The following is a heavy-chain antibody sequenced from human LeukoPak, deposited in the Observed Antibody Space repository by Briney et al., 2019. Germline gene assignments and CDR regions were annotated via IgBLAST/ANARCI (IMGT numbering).Heavy chain of an antibody. D-gene: IGHD6-19*01. CDR1: GYTFTGHY. J-gene: IGHJ6*03. CDR2: INPKNAGT. CDR3: ARFGRVAVADPYYYYMDV. V-gene: IGHV1-2*02. Sequence: GASVKVSCKASGYTFTGHYMHWVRQAPGQGLEWMGWINPKNAGTNYAQKFQGRVTMTRDTSTGTVYMELSRLRSDDTAVYYCARFGRVAVADPYYYYMDVWGKGTTVTISS.